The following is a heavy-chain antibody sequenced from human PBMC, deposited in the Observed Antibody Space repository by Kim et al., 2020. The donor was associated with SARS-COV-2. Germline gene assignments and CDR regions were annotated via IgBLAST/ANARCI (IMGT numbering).Heavy chain of an antibody. J-gene: IGHJ5*02. CDR3: ARAYYDILARPNWFDP. Sequence: SLKSRVTISVDTSKNQFSLKLSSVTAADTAVYYCARAYYDILARPNWFDPWGQGTLVTVSS. V-gene: IGHV4-34*01. D-gene: IGHD3-9*01.